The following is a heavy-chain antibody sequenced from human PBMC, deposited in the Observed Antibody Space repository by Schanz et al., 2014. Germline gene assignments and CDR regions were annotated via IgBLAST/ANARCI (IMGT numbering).Heavy chain of an antibody. V-gene: IGHV1-18*01. CDR2: ISAYNGNT. CDR1: GYTFTSYG. Sequence: QVQLVQSGAEVKKPGASVKVSCKASGYTFTSYGISWVRQAPGQGLEWMGWISAYNGNTNYAQKLQGRVTMTTDTSTSASFMELRSLRSADTAVYYWARGPSQGYSYGHNIGAYYYGMDVWGQGTTVTVYS. J-gene: IGHJ6*02. CDR3: ARGPSQGYSYGHNIGAYYYGMDV. D-gene: IGHD5-18*01.